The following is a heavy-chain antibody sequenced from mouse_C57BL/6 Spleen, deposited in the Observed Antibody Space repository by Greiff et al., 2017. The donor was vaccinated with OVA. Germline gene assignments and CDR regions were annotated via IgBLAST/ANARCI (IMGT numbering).Heavy chain of an antibody. CDR2: INPNYGTT. CDR1: GYSFTDYN. Sequence: VQLKESGPELVKPGASVKISCKASGYSFTDYNMNWVKQSNGKSLEWIGVINPNYGTTSYNQKFKGKATLTVDQSSSTAYMQLNSLTSEDSAVYYCARWGGYYADYAMDYWGQGTSVTVSS. V-gene: IGHV1-39*01. D-gene: IGHD2-3*01. J-gene: IGHJ4*01. CDR3: ARWGGYYADYAMDY.